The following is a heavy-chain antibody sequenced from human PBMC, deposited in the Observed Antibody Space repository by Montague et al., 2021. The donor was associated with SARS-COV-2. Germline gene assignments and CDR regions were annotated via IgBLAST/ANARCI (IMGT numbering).Heavy chain of an antibody. J-gene: IGHJ3*02. Sequence: SETLSLTCAVSGGSFSDDYWSWIRQSPGKGLEWIGSIYYSGSTYYNPSLKSRVTISVDTSKNQFSLRLSSVTAAGTAVYYCATYYDILTGYYIDAFDIWGQGTMVTVSS. CDR3: ATYYDILTGYYIDAFDI. V-gene: IGHV4-59*05. D-gene: IGHD3-9*01. CDR2: IYYSGST. CDR1: GGSFSDDY.